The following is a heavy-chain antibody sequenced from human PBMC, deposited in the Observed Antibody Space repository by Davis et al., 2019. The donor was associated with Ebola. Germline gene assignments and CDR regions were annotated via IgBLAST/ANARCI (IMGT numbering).Heavy chain of an antibody. Sequence: PSETLSLTCAVYGGSFSGYYWSWIRQPPGKGLEWIGEINHSGSTNYNPSLKSRVTISVDTSKNQFSLKLSSVTAADTAVYYCASGPYSSGHRYTDYWGQGTLVTVSS. CDR3: ASGPYSSGHRYTDY. CDR2: INHSGST. V-gene: IGHV4-34*01. CDR1: GGSFSGYY. J-gene: IGHJ4*02. D-gene: IGHD6-19*01.